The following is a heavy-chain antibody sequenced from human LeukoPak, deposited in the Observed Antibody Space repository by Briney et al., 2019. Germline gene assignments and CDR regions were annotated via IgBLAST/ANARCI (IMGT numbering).Heavy chain of an antibody. J-gene: IGHJ4*02. CDR2: ISSSGSTI. D-gene: IGHD3-9*01. V-gene: IGHV3-48*03. CDR1: RFTFSSYE. CDR3: ARDLHYDILTGYLI. Sequence: GGSLRLSCAASRFTFSSYEMNWVRQAPGKGLEWVSYISSSGSTIYYADSVKGRFTISRDNAKNSLYLQMNSLRAEDTAVYYCARDLHYDILTGYLIWGQGTLVTVSS.